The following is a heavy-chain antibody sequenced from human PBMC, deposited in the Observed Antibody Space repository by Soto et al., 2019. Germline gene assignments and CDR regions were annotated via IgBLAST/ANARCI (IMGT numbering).Heavy chain of an antibody. CDR2: IYYSGST. CDR1: GGSISSYY. J-gene: IGHJ6*02. CDR3: ARDRAGVATSDYYYYYGMDV. D-gene: IGHD5-12*01. Sequence: PSETLSLTCTVSGGSISSYYWSWIRQPPGKGLEWIGYIYYSGSTNYNPSLKSRVTISVDTSKNQFSLKLSSVTAADTAVYYCARDRAGVATSDYYYYYGMDVWGQGTTVTVSS. V-gene: IGHV4-59*01.